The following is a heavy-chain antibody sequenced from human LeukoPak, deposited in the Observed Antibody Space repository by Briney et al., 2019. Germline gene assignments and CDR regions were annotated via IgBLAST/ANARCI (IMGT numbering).Heavy chain of an antibody. CDR1: GFTFSSYP. D-gene: IGHD1-26*01. CDR3: ASSGSYRFDY. J-gene: IGHJ4*02. Sequence: GGSLRLSCAASGFTFSSYPMNWVRQAPGKGLEWVSHITASGTAMFYADSVKGRFTISRDNAKNSLYLQMNSLRDEDTAVYYCASSGSYRFDYWGQGTLVTVSS. CDR2: ITASGTAM. V-gene: IGHV3-48*02.